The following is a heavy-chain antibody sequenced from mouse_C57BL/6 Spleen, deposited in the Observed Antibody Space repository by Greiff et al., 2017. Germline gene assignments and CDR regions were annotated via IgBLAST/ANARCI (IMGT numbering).Heavy chain of an antibody. CDR3: ARDRRSYYFDY. Sequence: DVQLVESGGGLVKPGGSLKLSCAASGFTFSSYAMSWVRQTPEKRLEWVATISDGGSYTYYPDNVKGRFTISRDNAKNNLYLQMSHLKSEDTAMYYCARDRRSYYFDYWGQGTTLTVSS. CDR1: GFTFSSYA. V-gene: IGHV5-4*01. J-gene: IGHJ2*01. CDR2: ISDGGSYT.